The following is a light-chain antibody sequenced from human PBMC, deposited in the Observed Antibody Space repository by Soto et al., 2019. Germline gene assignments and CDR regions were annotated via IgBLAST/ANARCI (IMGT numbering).Light chain of an antibody. Sequence: EIVLTQSPATLSLSPGERATLSCRASQTVSRMYLSWFQQKPGQAPRLLIYGTSTRATGIPVRFTGSGAGTDFTLTIRSIQTEDFAVYFCHQDINLPWTFGQGTKVDIK. J-gene: IGKJ1*01. CDR3: HQDINLPWT. V-gene: IGKV3D-7*01. CDR2: GTS. CDR1: QTVSRMY.